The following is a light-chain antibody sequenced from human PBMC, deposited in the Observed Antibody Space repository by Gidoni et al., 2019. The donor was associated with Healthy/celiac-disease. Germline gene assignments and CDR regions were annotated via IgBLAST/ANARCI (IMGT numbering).Light chain of an antibody. J-gene: IGKJ3*01. Sequence: DIKMTQSPSTLSASVGDRVTITCRASQSISSWLAWYQQKPGKAPKLLIYDASSLESGVPSRFSGSGSGTEFTLTISSLQPDDFATYYCQQYNSYSRFTFGPGTKVDIK. CDR3: QQYNSYSRFT. CDR2: DAS. CDR1: QSISSW. V-gene: IGKV1-5*01.